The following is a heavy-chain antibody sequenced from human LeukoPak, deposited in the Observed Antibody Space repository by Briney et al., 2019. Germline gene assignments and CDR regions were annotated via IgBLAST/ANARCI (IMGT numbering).Heavy chain of an antibody. D-gene: IGHD4-17*01. V-gene: IGHV5-51*01. Sequence: GESLKISCKGSGYSFTSYWIGWVRQMPGKGLEWMGIIYPGDSDTRYSPSFQGQVTLSADKSISTAYLQWSSLQASDTAMYYCARPRGDSIGFQAGISWFDYWGQGTLVTVSS. CDR1: GYSFTSYW. CDR2: IYPGDSDT. CDR3: ARPRGDSIGFQAGISWFDY. J-gene: IGHJ4*02.